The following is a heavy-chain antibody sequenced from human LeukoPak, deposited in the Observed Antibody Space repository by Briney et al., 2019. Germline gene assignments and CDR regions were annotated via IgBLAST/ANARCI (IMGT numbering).Heavy chain of an antibody. J-gene: IGHJ6*02. D-gene: IGHD3-3*01. CDR1: GFTFSSYE. CDR3: ARDGPGYYDFWSGYYKGPYYYYGMDV. Sequence: WGSLRLSCAASGFTFSSYEMNWVRQAPGKGLEWVSYISSSSSYIYYADSVKGRFTISRDNAKNSLYLQMNSLRAEDTAVYYCARDGPGYYDFWSGYYKGPYYYYGMDVWGQGTTVTVSS. V-gene: IGHV3-21*05. CDR2: ISSSSSYI.